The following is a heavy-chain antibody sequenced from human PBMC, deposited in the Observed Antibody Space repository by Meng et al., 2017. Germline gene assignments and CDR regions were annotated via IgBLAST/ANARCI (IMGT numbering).Heavy chain of an antibody. D-gene: IGHD4-11*01. CDR1: GGSFSGYY. CDR3: AYATTVSN. J-gene: IGHJ4*02. V-gene: IGHV4-34*01. Sequence: QVQLQQWGAGLLKPAEPLSLHCAVYGGSFSGYYWSWIRQPPGKGLEWIGEINHSGSTNYNPSLKSRVTISVDTSKNQFSLKLSSVTAADTAVYYCAYATTVSNWGQGTLVTVSS. CDR2: INHSGST.